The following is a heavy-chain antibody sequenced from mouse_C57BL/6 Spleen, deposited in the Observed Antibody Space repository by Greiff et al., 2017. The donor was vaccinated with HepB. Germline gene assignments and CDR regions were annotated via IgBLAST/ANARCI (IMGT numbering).Heavy chain of an antibody. D-gene: IGHD1-1*01. CDR2: ISYDGSN. Sequence: EVKLVESGPGLVKPSQSLSLTCSVTGYSITSGYYWNWIRQFPGNKLEWMGYISYDGSNNYNPSLKNRISITRDTSKNQFFLKLNSVTTEDTATYYCAREDYGSSPCYAMDYWGQGTSVTVSS. CDR3: AREDYGSSPCYAMDY. J-gene: IGHJ4*01. V-gene: IGHV3-6*01. CDR1: GYSITSGYY.